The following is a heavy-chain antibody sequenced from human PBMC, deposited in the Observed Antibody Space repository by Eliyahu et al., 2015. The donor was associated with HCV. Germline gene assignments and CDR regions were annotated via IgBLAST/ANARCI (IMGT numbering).Heavy chain of an antibody. J-gene: IGHJ6*04. CDR2: IVVGSGNT. CDR1: GFXFTSSA. CDR3: AADERSSAQGSYYYYGMDV. D-gene: IGHD2-15*01. Sequence: QMQLVQSGPEVKKPGTSVKVSCKASGFXFTSSAVRWVRQARGQRLEWIGWIVVGSGNTNYAQKFQERVTITRDMSTSTAYMELSSLRSEDTAVYYCAADERSSAQGSYYYYGMDVWGKGTTVTVSS. V-gene: IGHV1-58*01.